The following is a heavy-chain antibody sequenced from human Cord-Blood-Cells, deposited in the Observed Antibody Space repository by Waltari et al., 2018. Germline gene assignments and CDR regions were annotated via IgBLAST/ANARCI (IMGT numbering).Heavy chain of an antibody. CDR2: INPSGDST. J-gene: IGHJ4*02. CDR1: GYTFTSYY. D-gene: IGHD6-6*01. CDR3: ARDLGLGSSPFDY. V-gene: IGHV1-46*01. Sequence: QVQLVQSGAEVKKPGASVKVSCKASGYTFTSYYMHWVRQAPGQGLEWMGIINPSGDSTSYAQKFQGRDTMSRDTSTSTVYMELSSLRSEDTAVYYCARDLGLGSSPFDYWGQGTLVTVSS.